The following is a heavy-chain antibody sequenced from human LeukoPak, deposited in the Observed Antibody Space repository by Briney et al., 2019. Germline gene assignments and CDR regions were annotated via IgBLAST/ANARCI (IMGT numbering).Heavy chain of an antibody. D-gene: IGHD4-17*01. V-gene: IGHV3-9*01. J-gene: IGHJ6*02. CDR2: ISWNSGSI. CDR3: AKGGRTVTTSPAPYYYGMDV. CDR1: GFTFDDYA. Sequence: GGSLRLSCAASGFTFDDYAMHWVRQAPGKGLEWVSGISWNSGSIGYADFVKGRFTISRDNAKNSLYLQMNSLRAEDTALYYCAKGGRTVTTSPAPYYYGMDVWGQGTTVTVSS.